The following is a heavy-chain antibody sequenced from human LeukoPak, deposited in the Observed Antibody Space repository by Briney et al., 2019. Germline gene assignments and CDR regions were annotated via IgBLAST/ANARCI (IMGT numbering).Heavy chain of an antibody. CDR2: INPNSGGT. CDR3: ARDHDYGAAADSTGPGGYFDY. J-gene: IGHJ4*02. Sequence: GASVKVSCKASGYTFTGYYMHWVRQAPGQGLEWMGWINPNSGGTNYAQKFQGRVTMTRDTSISTASMELSSLRSDDTAVYYCARDHDYGAAADSTGPGGYFDYWGQGTLVTVSS. D-gene: IGHD4-17*01. CDR1: GYTFTGYY. V-gene: IGHV1-2*02.